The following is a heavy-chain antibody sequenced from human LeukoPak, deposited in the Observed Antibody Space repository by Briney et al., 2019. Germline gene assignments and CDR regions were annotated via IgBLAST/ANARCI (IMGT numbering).Heavy chain of an antibody. D-gene: IGHD3-22*01. Sequence: SVKVSCKTSGFTFISSAVQWVRQARGQRLEWIGWIVVGSGNTNYAQKFQERVTITRDMSTSTAYMELSSLRSEDTAVYYSAADPSYSSGYRYYFDYWGQGTLVTVSS. V-gene: IGHV1-58*01. CDR1: GFTFISSA. J-gene: IGHJ4*02. CDR3: AADPSYSSGYRYYFDY. CDR2: IVVGSGNT.